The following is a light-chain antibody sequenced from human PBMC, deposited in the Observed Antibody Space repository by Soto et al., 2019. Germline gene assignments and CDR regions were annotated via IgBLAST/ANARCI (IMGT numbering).Light chain of an antibody. J-gene: IGLJ1*01. CDR3: SSYTSSTTLVV. Sequence: QSVLTQPASVSGSPGQSITISCTGTSSDLGGYNFVSWYQHHPGKAPKLMIYYVTNRPSGVSNRFSGSKSGNTASLTISGLQAEDEADYYCSSYTSSTTLVVFGTGTKVTVL. CDR2: YVT. V-gene: IGLV2-14*03. CDR1: SSDLGGYNF.